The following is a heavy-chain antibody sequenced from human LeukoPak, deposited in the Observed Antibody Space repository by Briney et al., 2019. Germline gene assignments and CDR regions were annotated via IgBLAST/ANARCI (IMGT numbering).Heavy chain of an antibody. J-gene: IGHJ4*02. CDR1: GFTVTTNY. V-gene: IGHV3-66*01. CDR2: IYSGGYT. D-gene: IGHD4-17*01. Sequence: GGSLRLSCAASGFTVTTNYMTWVRQAPGKGLEWVSIIYSGGYTDYADSVKGRFTISRDNSKNTLDLQMNSLRAEDTAVYYCARDNGPTLGLDYWGQGTLVTVSS. CDR3: ARDNGPTLGLDY.